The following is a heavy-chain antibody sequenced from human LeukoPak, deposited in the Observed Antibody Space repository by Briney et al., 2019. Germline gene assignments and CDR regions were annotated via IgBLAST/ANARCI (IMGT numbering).Heavy chain of an antibody. CDR3: ARAGGQTRKYCSSTSCYDDYYYYGMDV. V-gene: IGHV3-33*01. CDR1: GFTFSSYG. D-gene: IGHD2-2*01. J-gene: IGHJ6*02. Sequence: GGSLRLSCAASGFTFSSYGMHWVHQAPGKGLEWVAVIWYDGSNKYYADSVKGRFTISRDNSKNTLYLQMNSLRAEDTAVYYCARAGGQTRKYCSSTSCYDDYYYYGMDVWGQGTTVTVSS. CDR2: IWYDGSNK.